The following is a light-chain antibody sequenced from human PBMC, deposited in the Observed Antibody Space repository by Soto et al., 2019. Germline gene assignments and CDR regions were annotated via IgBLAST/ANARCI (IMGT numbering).Light chain of an antibody. J-gene: IGKJ4*01. CDR1: QSISSY. CDR3: QQRYNWAT. V-gene: IGKV1-39*01. CDR2: AAS. Sequence: DIQMTQSPSSLSASVGDRVTITCRASQSISSYLNWYQQKPGKAPKLLIYAASSLQSGVPSRFSGSGSGTEFTLTISSLEPEDFAVYYCQQRYNWATFGGGTKVDI.